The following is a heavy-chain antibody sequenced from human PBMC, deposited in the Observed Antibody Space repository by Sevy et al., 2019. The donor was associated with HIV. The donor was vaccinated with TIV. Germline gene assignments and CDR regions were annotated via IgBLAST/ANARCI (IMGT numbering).Heavy chain of an antibody. Sequence: PGGSLRLSCAASGFTFSIYSMNWVRQAPGKGLEWVSSSSSSSNYIYYADSVKGRFTISRDNAKNSLYLQMNSLRAEDTAVYYRARDGGRITMVQGVLAYYHGMDVWGQGTTVTVSS. CDR3: ARDGGRITMVQGVLAYYHGMDV. V-gene: IGHV3-21*01. CDR1: GFTFSIYS. CDR2: SSSSSNYI. J-gene: IGHJ6*02. D-gene: IGHD3-10*01.